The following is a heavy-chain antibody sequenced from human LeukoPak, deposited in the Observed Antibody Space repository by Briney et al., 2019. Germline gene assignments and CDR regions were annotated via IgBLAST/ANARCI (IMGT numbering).Heavy chain of an antibody. J-gene: IGHJ4*02. Sequence: ASVKVSCKVSGYTLTELSMHWVRQAPGKGLEWMGRIIPILGIANYAQKFQGRVTITADKSTSTAYMELSSLRSEDTAVYYCARDIDYYGSGTFGVWGQGTLVTVSS. V-gene: IGHV1-69*04. D-gene: IGHD3-10*01. CDR2: IIPILGIA. CDR3: ARDIDYYGSGTFGV. CDR1: GYTLTELS.